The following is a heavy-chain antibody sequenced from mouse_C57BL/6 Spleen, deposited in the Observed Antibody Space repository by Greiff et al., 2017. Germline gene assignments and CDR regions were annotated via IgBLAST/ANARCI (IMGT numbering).Heavy chain of an antibody. CDR2: IDPSDSET. Sequence: VKLQQSGAELVRPGSSVKLSCKASGYTFTSYWMHWVKQRPIQGLEWIGNIDPSDSETHYNQKFKDKATLTVDKSSSTAYMQLSSLTSEDSAVYYCARGKTYYSNYTWFAYWGQGTLVTVSA. CDR1: GYTFTSYW. J-gene: IGHJ3*01. D-gene: IGHD2-5*01. CDR3: ARGKTYYSNYTWFAY. V-gene: IGHV1-52*01.